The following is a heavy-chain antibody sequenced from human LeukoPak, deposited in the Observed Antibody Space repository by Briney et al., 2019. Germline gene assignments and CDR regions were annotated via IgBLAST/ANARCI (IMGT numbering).Heavy chain of an antibody. J-gene: IGHJ3*02. CDR3: ARELGVGVIGDAFGI. Sequence: GGSLRLSCAVSGFTLGSYWMHWVRQAPGQGLAWVSRVNTDGSSTTYAESVKGRFTISKDNAKKTLYLQMNGLRAEDTAVYYCARELGVGVIGDAFGIWGQGTVDTVSS. CDR2: VNTDGSST. D-gene: IGHD3-22*01. V-gene: IGHV3-74*01. CDR1: GFTLGSYW.